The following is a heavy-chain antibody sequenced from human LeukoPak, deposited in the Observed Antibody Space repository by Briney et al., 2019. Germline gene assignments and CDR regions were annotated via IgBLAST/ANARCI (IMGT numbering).Heavy chain of an antibody. D-gene: IGHD3-10*01. CDR3: ARDRSRLWFGELLGPFVN. CDR2: IIPIFGTA. Sequence: SVKVSCKASGGTFSSYAISWVRQAPGQGLEWMGGIIPIFGTANYAQKFQGRVTITTDESTSTAYMELSSLRSEDTAVYYCARDRSRLWFGELLGPFVNWGQGTLVTVSS. CDR1: GGTFSSYA. V-gene: IGHV1-69*05. J-gene: IGHJ4*02.